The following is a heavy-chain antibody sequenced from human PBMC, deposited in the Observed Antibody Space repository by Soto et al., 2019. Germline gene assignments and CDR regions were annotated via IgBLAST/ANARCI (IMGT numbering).Heavy chain of an antibody. Sequence: PSETLSLTCDVSGYSISSGYYWGWIRQAPGKGLEWIGHIHNSGTSTHNPSLNGRVTISIDMSEKPFPLKLTSLPSADTAEYYCARDFYDSVGYTWFASWSQGPLVTVSS. D-gene: IGHD3-22*01. CDR2: IHNSGTS. CDR1: GYSISSGYY. V-gene: IGHV4-38-2*02. CDR3: ARDFYDSVGYTWFAS. J-gene: IGHJ5*01.